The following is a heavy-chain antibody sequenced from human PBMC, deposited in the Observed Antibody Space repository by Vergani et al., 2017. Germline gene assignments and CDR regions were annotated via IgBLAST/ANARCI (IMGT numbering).Heavy chain of an antibody. CDR1: GFTFSNYW. Sequence: VQLVESGGGLVQPGGSLRLSCTASGFTFSNYWMPWVRQAPGKGLMWVSRMNSDGDSKSDADSVKGRFTISRDTAKYTLDLQMDSLRAEDTAVYYCARGGWGLIDYFYYMDVWGKGTTVTVSS. V-gene: IGHV3-74*01. CDR3: ARGGWGLIDYFYYMDV. J-gene: IGHJ6*03. D-gene: IGHD1-26*01. CDR2: MNSDGDSK.